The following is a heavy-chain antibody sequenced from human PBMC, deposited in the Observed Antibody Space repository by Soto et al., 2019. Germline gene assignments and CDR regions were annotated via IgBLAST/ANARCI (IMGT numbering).Heavy chain of an antibody. V-gene: IGHV4-39*01. CDR3: ARKGPYYYDSSGYHPFDY. J-gene: IGHJ4*02. D-gene: IGHD3-22*01. CDR2: IYYSGST. CDR1: GGSISSSSYY. Sequence: SETLSLTCAVSGGSISSSSYYWGWIRQPPGKGLEWIGSIYYSGSTYYNPSLKSRVTISVDTSKNQFSLKLSSVTAADTAVYYCARKGPYYYDSSGYHPFDYWGQGTLVTVS.